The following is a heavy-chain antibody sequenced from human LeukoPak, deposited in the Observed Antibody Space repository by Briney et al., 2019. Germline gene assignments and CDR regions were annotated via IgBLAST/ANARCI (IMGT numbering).Heavy chain of an antibody. CDR1: GYGFTSYW. CDR2: IFLGDSVT. Sequence: GESLKISCKGSGYGFTSYWIGWVRQMPGKGLEWMGIIFLGDSVTRYSPSFQGQVTISADTSLTTAYLQWGSLKASDTAMYYCARRLSLGGYDYWGQGTLVTAS. V-gene: IGHV5-51*01. CDR3: ARRLSLGGYDY. D-gene: IGHD5-12*01. J-gene: IGHJ4*02.